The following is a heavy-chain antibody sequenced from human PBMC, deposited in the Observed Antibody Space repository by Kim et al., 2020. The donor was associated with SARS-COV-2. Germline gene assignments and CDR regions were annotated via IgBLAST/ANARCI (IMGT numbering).Heavy chain of an antibody. Sequence: SETLSLTCTVSGGSISSSGSYWGWIRQPPGKGLEWVGRISYSGNTNYNPSLSSRVTISVDTSKNQFSLKLSSVTAADAAVYYCARRLRAAAGIYYFDYWGLGTLVTVSS. CDR1: GGSISSSGSY. CDR3: ARRLRAAAGIYYFDY. V-gene: IGHV4-39*01. D-gene: IGHD6-13*01. CDR2: ISYSGNT. J-gene: IGHJ4*02.